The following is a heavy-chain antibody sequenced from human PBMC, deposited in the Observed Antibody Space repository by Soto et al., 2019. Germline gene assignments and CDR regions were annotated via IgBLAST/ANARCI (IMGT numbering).Heavy chain of an antibody. Sequence: VQLVESGGGLVQPGGSLRLSCVASGFTFNIYWMHWVRQAPGKGLEWVSRIDNDGSATTYVDSVKGRFTISRDNAKNTLFLQMNTRRVDDTAVYYCARDNWNSYWGQGTPVTVSP. CDR2: IDNDGSAT. CDR3: ARDNWNSY. CDR1: GFTFNIYW. D-gene: IGHD1-1*01. J-gene: IGHJ4*02. V-gene: IGHV3-74*01.